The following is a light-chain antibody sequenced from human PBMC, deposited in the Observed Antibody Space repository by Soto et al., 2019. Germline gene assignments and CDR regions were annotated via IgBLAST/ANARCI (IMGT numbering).Light chain of an antibody. CDR1: QSVSSN. CDR3: LQYNNWPPWT. Sequence: EIVMTQSPATLSVSPGERATLSCRASQSVSSNLAWYQQKPGQAPRLLIYGASTRATGIPARFSGSGSGTEVTLTISSLQSEDFAVYYCLQYNNWPPWTFGQGTKVDIK. CDR2: GAS. V-gene: IGKV3-15*01. J-gene: IGKJ1*01.